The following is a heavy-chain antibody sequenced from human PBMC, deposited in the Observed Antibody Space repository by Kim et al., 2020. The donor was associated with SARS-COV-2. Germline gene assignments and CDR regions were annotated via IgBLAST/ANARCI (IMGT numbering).Heavy chain of an antibody. J-gene: IGHJ1*01. D-gene: IGHD6-13*01. CDR1: GFTFSSYA. Sequence: GGSLRLSCAASGFTFSSYAMHWVRQAPGKGLEWVAVISYDGSNKYYADSVKGRFTISRDNSKNTLYLQMNSLRAEDTAVYYCARAGIPAAGLLYSYFQHWGQGTLVTVSS. CDR2: ISYDGSNK. CDR3: ARAGIPAAGLLYSYFQH. V-gene: IGHV3-30*04.